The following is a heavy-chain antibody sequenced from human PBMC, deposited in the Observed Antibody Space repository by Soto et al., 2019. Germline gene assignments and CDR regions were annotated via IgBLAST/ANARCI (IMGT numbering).Heavy chain of an antibody. D-gene: IGHD3-9*01. CDR2: IYHSGST. V-gene: IGHV4-30-2*01. CDR3: ARGDYDILTGPDNWFDP. CDR1: GGSVSSGGYS. J-gene: IGHJ5*02. Sequence: SETLSLTCAVSGGSVSSGGYSWSWIRQPPGKGLEWIGYIYHSGSTYYNPSLKSRVTISVDRSKNQFSLKLSSVTAADTAVYYCARGDYDILTGPDNWFDPWGQGTLVTVS.